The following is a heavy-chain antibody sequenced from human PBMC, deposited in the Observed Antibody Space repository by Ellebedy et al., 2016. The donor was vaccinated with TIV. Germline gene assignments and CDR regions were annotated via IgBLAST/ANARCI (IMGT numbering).Heavy chain of an antibody. J-gene: IGHJ4*02. CDR3: ARGDNYYFDSSGYYYSY. V-gene: IGHV1-46*01. CDR1: GYTFTSYF. CDR2: INPTSGSS. D-gene: IGHD3-22*01. Sequence: ASVKVSCKASGYTFTSYFLYWARQAPGQGLEWMGIINPTSGSSNYAQKFQGRVTMTRETSKSTVYMELSSLRSEDTAVYYCARGDNYYFDSSGYYYSYWGQGTLVTVSS.